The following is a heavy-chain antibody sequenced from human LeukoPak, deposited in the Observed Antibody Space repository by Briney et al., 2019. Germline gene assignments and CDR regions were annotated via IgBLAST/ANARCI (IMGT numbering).Heavy chain of an antibody. CDR2: IIPIFGTA. CDR1: GGTFISYA. CDR3: ASGSGAAADFDY. J-gene: IGHJ4*02. Sequence: ASVKVSCKASGGTFISYAISWVRQAPGQGLEWMGGIIPIFGTANYAQKFQGRVTITADESTSTAYMELSSLRSEDTAVYYCASGSGAAADFDYWGQGTLVTVSS. V-gene: IGHV1-69*13. D-gene: IGHD6-13*01.